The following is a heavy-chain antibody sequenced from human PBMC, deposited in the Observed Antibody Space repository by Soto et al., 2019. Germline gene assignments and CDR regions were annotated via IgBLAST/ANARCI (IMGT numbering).Heavy chain of an antibody. CDR2: INHSGST. Sequence: SETLSLTCAVYGGSFSGYYWSWIRQPPGKGLEWIGEINHSGSTNYNPSLKSRVTMSVDTSKNQISLKLSSVTAADTAVYYCARTIVRGGGVYMDVWGKGTTVTVPS. J-gene: IGHJ6*03. CDR3: ARTIVRGGGVYMDV. V-gene: IGHV4-34*01. CDR1: GGSFSGYY. D-gene: IGHD3-10*01.